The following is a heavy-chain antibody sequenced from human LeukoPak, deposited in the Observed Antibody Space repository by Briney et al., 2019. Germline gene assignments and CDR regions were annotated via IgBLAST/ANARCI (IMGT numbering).Heavy chain of an antibody. V-gene: IGHV3-23*01. CDR1: GFTFSSSA. J-gene: IGHJ3*02. Sequence: PGGSLRLSCAASGFTFSSSAMSWVRQAPGKGLEWVSTISGRGSGGSTYYADSVKGRFTISRDNSKNTLYLQMNSLRAEDTAVYYCAKDRWTEVDAFDIWGQGTMVTVSS. CDR2: ISGRGSGGST. CDR3: AKDRWTEVDAFDI. D-gene: IGHD1-1*01.